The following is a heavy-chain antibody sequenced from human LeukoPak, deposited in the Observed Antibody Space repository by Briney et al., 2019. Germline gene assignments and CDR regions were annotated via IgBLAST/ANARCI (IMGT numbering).Heavy chain of an antibody. Sequence: GGSLRLSCAASGFTFSSYSMNWVRQAPGKGLEWVSSISSSSSYIYYADSVKGRFTISRDNAKNSLYLQMNSLRAEDTAVYYCARGLEESYFDYWGQGTLVTVSS. J-gene: IGHJ4*02. CDR2: ISSSSSYI. CDR3: ARGLEESYFDY. D-gene: IGHD3-16*01. V-gene: IGHV3-21*01. CDR1: GFTFSSYS.